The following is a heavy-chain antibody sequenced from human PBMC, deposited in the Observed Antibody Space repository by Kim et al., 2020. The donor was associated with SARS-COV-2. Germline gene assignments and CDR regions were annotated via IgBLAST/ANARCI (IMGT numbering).Heavy chain of an antibody. CDR2: IYYSGST. CDR1: GGSISSYY. D-gene: IGHD3-3*01. J-gene: IGHJ6*03. Sequence: SETLSLTCTVSGGSISSYYWSWIRQPPGKGLEWIGYIYYSGSTNYNPSLKSRVTISVDTSKNQFSLKLSSVTAADTAVYYCARVLRITMFGVEGHNYYYYMEVWGKGTPVTVSS. V-gene: IGHV4-59*01. CDR3: ARVLRITMFGVEGHNYYYYMEV.